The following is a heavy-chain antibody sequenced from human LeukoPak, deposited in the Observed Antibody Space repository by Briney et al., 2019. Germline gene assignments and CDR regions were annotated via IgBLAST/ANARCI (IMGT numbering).Heavy chain of an antibody. CDR3: ARYGGGYYDSSGYPYYFDY. CDR2: ISYDGSNK. V-gene: IGHV3-30*03. D-gene: IGHD3-22*01. Sequence: PGGSLRLSCAASGFTFSSYGMHWVRQAPGKGLEWVAVISYDGSNKYYADSVKGRFTISRDNSKNTLYLQMNSLRAEDTAVYYCARYGGGYYDSSGYPYYFDYWGQGTLVTVSS. J-gene: IGHJ4*02. CDR1: GFTFSSYG.